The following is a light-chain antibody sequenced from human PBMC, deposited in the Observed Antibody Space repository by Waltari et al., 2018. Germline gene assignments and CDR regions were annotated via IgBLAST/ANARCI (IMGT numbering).Light chain of an antibody. J-gene: IGKJ2*01. Sequence: EIVMTQSPATLSVSPGERATLPCRASQSVSSNLAWYQQKPGQAPRLLIYGASTRATGIPARFSGSGSGTEFTLTISSMQSEDFAVYYCQQYNNWPSGYTFGQGTKLEIK. CDR2: GAS. CDR1: QSVSSN. V-gene: IGKV3-15*01. CDR3: QQYNNWPSGYT.